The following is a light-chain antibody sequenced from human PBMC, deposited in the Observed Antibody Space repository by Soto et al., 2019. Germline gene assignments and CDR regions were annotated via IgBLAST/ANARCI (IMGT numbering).Light chain of an antibody. CDR2: EVS. J-gene: IGLJ1*01. CDR3: SSHTSSSTPYV. Sequence: QSALTQPASVSGSPGQSITISCTGTSSDVGGYNYVSWYQQRPGKAPKLMIYEVSNRPSGVSNRFSGSKSGNTASLTISGLQAEDEADYYCSSHTSSSTPYVFGTGTKLTVL. V-gene: IGLV2-14*01. CDR1: SSDVGGYNY.